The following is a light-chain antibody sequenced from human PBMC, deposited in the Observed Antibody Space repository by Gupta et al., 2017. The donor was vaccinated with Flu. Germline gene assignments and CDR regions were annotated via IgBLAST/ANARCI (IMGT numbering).Light chain of an antibody. CDR1: QSVSSN. Sequence: EIVMTQSPATLSVSPGERATLSCRASQSVSSNLAWYQQKPGQAPRLLIYGASTRATGIPARFSGSGSGTEFTLTISSLQSEDFVVYYCQQYNNWPQTFGQGTKLEI. CDR2: GAS. J-gene: IGKJ2*01. V-gene: IGKV3-15*01. CDR3: QQYNNWPQT.